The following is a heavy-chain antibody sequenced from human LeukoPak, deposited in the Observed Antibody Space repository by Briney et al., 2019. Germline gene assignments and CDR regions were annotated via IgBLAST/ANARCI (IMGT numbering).Heavy chain of an antibody. Sequence: PGGSLRLSCAASGFSFKTYAMHWVRQAPGKGLEWVAFAQYDGSTKYYADFVKGRFAISRDNSKNTLYLQMNSLRAEETAVYYCARGTVTSRTWYFDLWGRGTLVTVSS. CDR3: ARGTVTSRTWYFDL. CDR1: GFSFKTYA. CDR2: AQYDGSTK. D-gene: IGHD4-17*01. J-gene: IGHJ2*01. V-gene: IGHV3-30*02.